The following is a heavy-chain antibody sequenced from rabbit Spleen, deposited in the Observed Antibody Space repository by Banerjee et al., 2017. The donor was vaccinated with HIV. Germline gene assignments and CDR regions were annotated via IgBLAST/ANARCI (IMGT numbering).Heavy chain of an antibody. CDR1: GVSFSISSY. D-gene: IGHD4-2*01. J-gene: IGHJ6*01. CDR2: IDAGDSGFT. V-gene: IGHV1S40*01. Sequence: QSLEESGGDLVKPGASLTLTCKASGVSFSISSYMCWVRQAPGKGLEWIACIDAGDSGFTYFASWAKGRFTISKSSSTTVTLQMTSLTAADTATYFCAKSDAAGSWSLDLWGPGTLVTVS. CDR3: AKSDAAGSWSLDL.